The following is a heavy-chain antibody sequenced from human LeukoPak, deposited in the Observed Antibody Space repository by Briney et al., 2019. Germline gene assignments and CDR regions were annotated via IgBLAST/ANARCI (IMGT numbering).Heavy chain of an antibody. V-gene: IGHV3-9*01. CDR2: ISWNSGSI. CDR1: GFTFDDYA. J-gene: IGHJ4*02. Sequence: PGGSLRLSCAASGFTFDDYAMHWVRQAPGKGLEWVSGISWNSGSIGYADSVKGRFTISRDNAKNTLYLQMNSLRAEDTAVYYCAREGREWLSVGIDYWGRGTLVTVSS. CDR3: AREGREWLSVGIDY. D-gene: IGHD6-19*01.